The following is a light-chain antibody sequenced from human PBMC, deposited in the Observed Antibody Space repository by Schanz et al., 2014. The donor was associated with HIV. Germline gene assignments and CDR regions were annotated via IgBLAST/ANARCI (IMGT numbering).Light chain of an antibody. CDR2: EGS. Sequence: QSVLTQSASVSGSPGQSITISCTGTISDVGSYNLVSWYQQHPGKAPKLIIYEGSKRPLGVSNRFSGSKSGNTASLTISGXXAEDEADYYCCSYAITTYVFGTGTKLTVL. V-gene: IGLV2-23*01. CDR3: CSYAITTYV. J-gene: IGLJ1*01. CDR1: ISDVGSYNL.